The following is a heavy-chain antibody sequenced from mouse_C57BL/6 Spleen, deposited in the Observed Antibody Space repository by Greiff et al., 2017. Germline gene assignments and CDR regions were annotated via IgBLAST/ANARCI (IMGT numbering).Heavy chain of an antibody. J-gene: IGHJ3*01. CDR1: GFTFSSYT. V-gene: IGHV5-9*01. CDR2: ISGGGGNT. CDR3: ARRGYGSSYGFAY. D-gene: IGHD1-1*01. Sequence: EVKVVESGGGLVKPGGSLKLSCAASGFTFSSYTMSWVRQTPEKRLEWVATISGGGGNTYYPDSVKGRFTISSDNAKNTLYLQMSSLRSEDTALYYCARRGYGSSYGFAYWGQGTLVTVSA.